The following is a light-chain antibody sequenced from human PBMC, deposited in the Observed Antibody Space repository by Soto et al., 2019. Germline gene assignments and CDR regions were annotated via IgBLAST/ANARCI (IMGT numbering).Light chain of an antibody. Sequence: EIMMTQSPGTLSVSPGAGATLSFTASQSVTLNLAWYQQKPGQPPRLLLYGASTRATGIPVRFRGSGSGTEFTLTISSLQSEDSAVYYCHQYNSWPRGTFGPGTKVEIK. CDR3: HQYNSWPRGT. V-gene: IGKV3-15*01. CDR1: QSVTLN. J-gene: IGKJ3*01. CDR2: GAS.